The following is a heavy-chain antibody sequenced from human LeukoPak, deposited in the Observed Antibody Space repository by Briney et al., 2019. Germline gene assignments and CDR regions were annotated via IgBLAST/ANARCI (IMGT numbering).Heavy chain of an antibody. J-gene: IGHJ6*02. CDR2: ISAYNGNT. Sequence: GASVKVSCKASGYTFTSYGISWVRQAPGQGLEWMGWISAYNGNTNYAQKLQGRVTMTTDTSTSTAYMELRSLRSDDTAVYYCARDGFYDILTGNYYYGMDVWGQGTTVTVSS. CDR3: ARDGFYDILTGNYYYGMDV. CDR1: GYTFTSYG. V-gene: IGHV1-18*01. D-gene: IGHD3-9*01.